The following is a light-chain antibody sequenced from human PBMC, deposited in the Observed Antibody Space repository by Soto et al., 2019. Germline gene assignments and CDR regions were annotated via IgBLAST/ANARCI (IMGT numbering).Light chain of an antibody. J-gene: IGKJ3*01. CDR2: DAS. CDR1: QVIGSS. Sequence: DIQMTQSPSSLSASLGYRVTITCRASQVIGSSFIGWYQQKPGEAPKLLIYDASSLQSGVPSRFSGSGSGTEFSLSIIGLQPDDFATYYCQYYRGLSSFGPGTKVDIK. V-gene: IGKV1-5*01. CDR3: QYYRGLSS.